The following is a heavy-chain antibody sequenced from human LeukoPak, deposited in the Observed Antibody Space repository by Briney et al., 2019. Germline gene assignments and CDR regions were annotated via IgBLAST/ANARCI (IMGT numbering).Heavy chain of an antibody. CDR3: ARLGSYFDY. CDR1: GGSINYYY. Sequence: SETPSLTCTVSGGSINYYYWSWIRQPPGKGLEWIGYVYYTGNTNYNPSLKSRVTMSVDTSKNQFSLKLSSVTAADTAIYYCARLGSYFDYWGQGTLVTVSS. V-gene: IGHV4-59*01. J-gene: IGHJ4*02. CDR2: VYYTGNT. D-gene: IGHD1-26*01.